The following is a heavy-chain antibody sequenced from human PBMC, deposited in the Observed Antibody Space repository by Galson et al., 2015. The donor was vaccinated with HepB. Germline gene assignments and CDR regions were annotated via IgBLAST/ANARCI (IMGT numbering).Heavy chain of an antibody. J-gene: IGHJ3*02. CDR3: ASYDSSGYHAFDI. CDR2: IYSGGST. Sequence: SLRLSCAASGFTVSSNYMSWVRQAPGKGLEWVSVIYSGGSTYYADSVKGRFTISRDNSKNTLYLQMNSLRAEDTAVYYCASYDSSGYHAFDIWGQGTMVTVSS. D-gene: IGHD3-22*01. CDR1: GFTVSSNY. V-gene: IGHV3-66*02.